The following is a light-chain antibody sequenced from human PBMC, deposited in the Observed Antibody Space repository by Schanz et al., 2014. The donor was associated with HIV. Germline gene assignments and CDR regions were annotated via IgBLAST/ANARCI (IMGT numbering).Light chain of an antibody. V-gene: IGKV1-5*01. CDR1: QSISHW. CDR2: AAS. CDR3: QQYGTSLIT. J-gene: IGKJ5*01. Sequence: DIQMTQSPSTLSASVGDRVTIACRASQSISHWLAWYQVKPGKAPKLLIYAASSLQSGVPSRFSGSGSGTDFTLNIIRLEPEDVVVYYCQQYGTSLITFGQGTRLQI.